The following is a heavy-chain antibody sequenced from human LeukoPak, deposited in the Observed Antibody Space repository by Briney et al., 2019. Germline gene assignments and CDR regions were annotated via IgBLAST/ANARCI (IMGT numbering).Heavy chain of an antibody. J-gene: IGHJ4*02. D-gene: IGHD3-22*01. Sequence: GGSLRLSYAASGFTFSSYAMHWVRQAPGKGLEWVAVISYDGSNKYYADSVKGRFTISRDNSKNTLYLQMNSLRAEDTAVYYCARPMIFYDSSGPYFDYWGQGTLVTVSS. CDR3: ARPMIFYDSSGPYFDY. CDR1: GFTFSSYA. V-gene: IGHV3-30*04. CDR2: ISYDGSNK.